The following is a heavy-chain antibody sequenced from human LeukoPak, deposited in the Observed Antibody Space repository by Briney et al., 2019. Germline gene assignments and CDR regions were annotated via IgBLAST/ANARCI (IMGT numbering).Heavy chain of an antibody. J-gene: IGHJ3*02. V-gene: IGHV1-2*06. D-gene: IGHD1-26*01. Sequence: ASVKVSCKASGYTFTGYYMHWVRQAPGQGLEWMGRINPNSGDVNDAQKFQGRVTMTRDTSISTAYMELNRLRSDDSAVYYCASGVGASGHDVFDIWGQGTMVTVSS. CDR3: ASGVGASGHDVFDI. CDR2: INPNSGDV. CDR1: GYTFTGYY.